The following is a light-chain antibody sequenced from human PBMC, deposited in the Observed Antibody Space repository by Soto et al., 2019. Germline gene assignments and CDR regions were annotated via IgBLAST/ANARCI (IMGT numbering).Light chain of an antibody. CDR2: EDT. CDR3: CSYAGSTTYVV. CDR1: SSDVGGYNL. V-gene: IGLV2-23*01. J-gene: IGLJ2*01. Sequence: QSALTQPASVSGSPGQSITISCTETSSDVGGYNLVSWYQQHPGKAPKLMIFEDTKRPSGVSNRFSGSKSGNTASLTISGLQAQDEADYYCCSYAGSTTYVVFGGGTKLTVL.